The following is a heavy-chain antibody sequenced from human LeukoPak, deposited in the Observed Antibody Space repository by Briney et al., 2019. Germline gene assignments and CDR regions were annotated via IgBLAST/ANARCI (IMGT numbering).Heavy chain of an antibody. V-gene: IGHV4-4*02. CDR1: GXSITNTNY. J-gene: IGHJ4*02. CDR2: VNLQGST. CDR3: AREGGPYRPLDY. Sequence: PSETLSLTCGVSGXSITNTNYWTWVRQPPGKGLEWIGVVNLQGSTNYNPSLMGRVAISVDTSENHISLQLTSVTAADTAVYYCAREGGPYRPLDYSGQGTLVTVSS.